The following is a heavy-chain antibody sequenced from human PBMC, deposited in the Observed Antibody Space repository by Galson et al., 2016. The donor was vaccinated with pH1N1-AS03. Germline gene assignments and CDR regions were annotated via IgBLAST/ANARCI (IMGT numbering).Heavy chain of an antibody. D-gene: IGHD3-10*01. CDR1: GFTFSSYT. CDR2: ISYDGTEK. J-gene: IGHJ4*02. CDR3: ARGSLVRGVIMPSDY. V-gene: IGHV3-30*04. Sequence: SLRLSCAASGFTFSSYTMHWVRQAPGKGLEWVTLISYDGTEKRYADSVKGRFTISRDNSQNALYLQVDSLIAEDTAVYYCARGSLVRGVIMPSDYWGQGTLATVSS.